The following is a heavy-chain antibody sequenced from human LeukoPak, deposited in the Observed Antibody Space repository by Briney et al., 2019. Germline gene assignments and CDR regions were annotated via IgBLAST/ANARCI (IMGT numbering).Heavy chain of an antibody. CDR1: GDTFSNYA. Sequence: GASVKVSCKASGDTFSNYAINWVRQDPGQGLEWMGGIIPIFGAANYAQKLQGRVTIIADKSTSTVYMELNSLKSEDTAVYYCARGWDYDSGGRPTAYVYWGQGTLVTVSS. CDR3: ARGWDYDSGGRPTAYVY. CDR2: IIPIFGAA. V-gene: IGHV1-69*06. J-gene: IGHJ4*02. D-gene: IGHD3-22*01.